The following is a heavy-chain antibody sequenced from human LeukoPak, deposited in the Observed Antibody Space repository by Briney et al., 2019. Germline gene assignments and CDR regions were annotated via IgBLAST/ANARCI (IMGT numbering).Heavy chain of an antibody. D-gene: IGHD3-22*01. CDR1: GASISSDY. CDR3: ARGSFDGSAYYYDY. J-gene: IGHJ4*02. CDR2: IYYTGST. V-gene: IGHV4-59*01. Sequence: ASETLSLTCSVTGASISSDYWSWIRQAPGKGLEWIGHIYYTGSTNYNPSLKSRVTISADTSMNQFSLKLKSVSAADTAVYYCARGSFDGSAYYYDYWGQGTLVTVSS.